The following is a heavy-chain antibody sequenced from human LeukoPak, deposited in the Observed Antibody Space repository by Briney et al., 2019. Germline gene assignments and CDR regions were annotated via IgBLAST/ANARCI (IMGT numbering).Heavy chain of an antibody. CDR3: AKRNGQNFYFDY. J-gene: IGHJ4*02. D-gene: IGHD5-24*01. Sequence: GGPLRFSGAASGFTVSSSYMSWFRQAPGKGLESASIIYSAGNTFYADSVRGRFTISRDNTKNTVYLQMSSLRAEDTAVYYCAKRNGQNFYFDYWGQGTLVTVSS. CDR2: IYSAGNT. CDR1: GFTVSSSY. V-gene: IGHV3-53*01.